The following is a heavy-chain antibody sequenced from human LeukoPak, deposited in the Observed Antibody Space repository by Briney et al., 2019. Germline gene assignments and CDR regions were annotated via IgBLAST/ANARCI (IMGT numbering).Heavy chain of an antibody. CDR1: GDSISTYY. V-gene: IGHV4-59*01. J-gene: IGHJ4*02. Sequence: TSETLSLTCTVSGDSISTYYWSWIRQPPGKGLEWIGYIHNSGSTTYNPSLKSRVTISVDTSKNQFSLKLSSVTAADTAVYYCARALYYYDSSGYPTNSYYFDYWGQGTLVTVSS. CDR3: ARALYYYDSSGYPTNSYYFDY. D-gene: IGHD3-22*01. CDR2: IHNSGST.